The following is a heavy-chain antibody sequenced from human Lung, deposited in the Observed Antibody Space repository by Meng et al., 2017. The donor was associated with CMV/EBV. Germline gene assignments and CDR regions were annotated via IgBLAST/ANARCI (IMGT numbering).Heavy chain of an antibody. CDR2: ISSSGSTI. J-gene: IGHJ6*02. CDR1: GFTFSSYE. V-gene: IGHV3-48*03. D-gene: IGHD3-10*01. CDR3: ARVPRSRYYYYGMDV. Sequence: SCAASGFTFSSYEMNWVRQAPGKGLEWVSYISSSGSTIYYADSVKGRFTISRDNAKNSLYLQMNSLRAEDTAVYYCARVPRSRYYYYGMDVWGQGTXVTVSS.